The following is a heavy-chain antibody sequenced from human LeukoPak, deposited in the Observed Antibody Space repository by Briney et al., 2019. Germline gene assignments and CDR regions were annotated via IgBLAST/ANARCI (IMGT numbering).Heavy chain of an antibody. Sequence: GGSLRLSCSASGFTFSSYAMHWVRQAPGKGLEYVSAISSNGGSTYYADSVKGRFTISRDNSKNTLYLQMSSLRAEDTAAYYCVKSYNWNDVPYYFDYWGQGTLVTVSS. J-gene: IGHJ4*02. V-gene: IGHV3-64D*06. D-gene: IGHD1-1*01. CDR2: ISSNGGST. CDR1: GFTFSSYA. CDR3: VKSYNWNDVPYYFDY.